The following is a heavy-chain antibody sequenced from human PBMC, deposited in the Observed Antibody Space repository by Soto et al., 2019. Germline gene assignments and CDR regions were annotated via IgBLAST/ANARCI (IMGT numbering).Heavy chain of an antibody. V-gene: IGHV4-4*02. CDR2: IYHSGNT. D-gene: IGHD2-21*02. CDR3: ASGSTDQPLLSVH. J-gene: IGHJ4*02. CDR1: GGSINSNNW. Sequence: SETLSLTCAVSGGSINSNNWWTWVRQPPGKGLEWIGEIYHSGNTNYNLSLKSRVIISVDTSKNQFSLKLNSVTAADTATYYCASGSTDQPLLSVHWGQGTLVTVSS.